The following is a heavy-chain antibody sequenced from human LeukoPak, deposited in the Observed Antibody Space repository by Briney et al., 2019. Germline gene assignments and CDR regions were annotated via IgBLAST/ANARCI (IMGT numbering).Heavy chain of an antibody. V-gene: IGHV1-18*01. Sequence: GASANVSCKASGYTFTSYGISWVRQAPGQGLEWMGWISGYNGNTNYAQKLQGRVTMTTDTSTSTAYMELRSLRSDDTAVYYCARDFGDYYGSGSYYMADYWGQGTLVTVSS. D-gene: IGHD3-10*01. CDR2: ISGYNGNT. CDR3: ARDFGDYYGSGSYYMADY. J-gene: IGHJ4*02. CDR1: GYTFTSYG.